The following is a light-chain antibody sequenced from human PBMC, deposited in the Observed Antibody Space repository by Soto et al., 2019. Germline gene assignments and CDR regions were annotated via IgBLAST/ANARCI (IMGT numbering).Light chain of an antibody. J-gene: IGKJ4*01. V-gene: IGKV3-15*01. CDR2: GAS. CDR1: QSVNNN. CDR3: QQHNTWPRT. Sequence: EIVMTQSPDTLSVSPGERAILSCRASQSVNNNLAWYQQRPGHAPRLLIYGASTRATGITARFSGSGSRTEFILTGSSLQSEDFAVYYCQQHNTWPRTFGGGTKVEIK.